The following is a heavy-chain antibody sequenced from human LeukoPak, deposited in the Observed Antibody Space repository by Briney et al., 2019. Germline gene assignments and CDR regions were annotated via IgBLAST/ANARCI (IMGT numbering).Heavy chain of an antibody. D-gene: IGHD3-10*01. V-gene: IGHV1-18*04. CDR2: ISAYNGNT. Sequence: ASVKVSCKASGYTFTGYYMHWVRQAPGQGLEWMGWISAYNGNTNYAQKLQGRVTMTTDTSTSTAYMELRSLRSDDTAVYYCARVAHPNYGSGSPSDYWGQGTLVTVSS. CDR3: ARVAHPNYGSGSPSDY. CDR1: GYTFTGYY. J-gene: IGHJ4*02.